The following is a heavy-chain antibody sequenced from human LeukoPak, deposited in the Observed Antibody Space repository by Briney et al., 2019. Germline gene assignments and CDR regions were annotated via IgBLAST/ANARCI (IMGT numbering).Heavy chain of an antibody. CDR1: GGTFSSYA. J-gene: IGHJ4*02. D-gene: IGHD3-22*01. V-gene: IGHV1-69*13. CDR2: IIPIFGTA. CDR3: ARNYYDSSGYRYNFDY. Sequence: SVKVSCKASGGTFSSYAISWVRQAPGQGLEWMGGIIPIFGTANYAQKFQGRVTITADESTSTAYMELSSLRSEDTAVYYCARNYYDSSGYRYNFDYWGQGTLVTVSS.